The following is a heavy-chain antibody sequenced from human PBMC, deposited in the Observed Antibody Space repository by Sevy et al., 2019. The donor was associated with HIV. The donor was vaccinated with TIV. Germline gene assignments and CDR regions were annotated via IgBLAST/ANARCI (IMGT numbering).Heavy chain of an antibody. Sequence: GGSLRLSCAASGFTFSSYSMNWVRQAPGKGLEWVSYISSSSSTIYYADSVKGRFTISRDNAKNSLYLQMNSLRAEDTAVYYCARDLITMVRGANFDYWGQEPWSPSPQ. D-gene: IGHD3-10*01. J-gene: IGHJ4*01. CDR1: GFTFSSYS. CDR2: ISSSSSTI. CDR3: ARDLITMVRGANFDY. V-gene: IGHV3-48*01.